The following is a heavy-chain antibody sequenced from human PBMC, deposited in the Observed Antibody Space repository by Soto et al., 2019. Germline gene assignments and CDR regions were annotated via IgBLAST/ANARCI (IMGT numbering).Heavy chain of an antibody. CDR1: GYTFTSYD. D-gene: IGHD3-10*01. Sequence: GASVKVSCKASGYTFTSYDMHWVRQAPGQRLEWMGWINAGNGNTKYSQKFQGRVTITRDTSASTAYMELSSLRSEDTSVYYCAGGRDTVVRGVMNWFDPWGQGTLVTVSS. CDR2: INAGNGNT. J-gene: IGHJ5*02. V-gene: IGHV1-3*01. CDR3: AGGRDTVVRGVMNWFDP.